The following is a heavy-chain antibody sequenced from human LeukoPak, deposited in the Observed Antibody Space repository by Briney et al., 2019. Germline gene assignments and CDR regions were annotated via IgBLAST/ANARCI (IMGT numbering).Heavy chain of an antibody. CDR1: GFTFSSYA. Sequence: GGSLRLSCAASGFTFSSYAMSWVRQAPGKGLEWVSAISGSGGSTYYEDSVKGRFTISRDNSKNTLYLQMNSLRAEDTAVYYCAKDGGYYGSGSNLDYWGQGTLVTVSS. D-gene: IGHD3-10*01. CDR3: AKDGGYYGSGSNLDY. V-gene: IGHV3-23*01. J-gene: IGHJ4*02. CDR2: ISGSGGST.